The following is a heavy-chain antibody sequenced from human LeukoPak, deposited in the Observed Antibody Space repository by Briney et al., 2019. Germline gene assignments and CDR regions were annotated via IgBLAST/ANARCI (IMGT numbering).Heavy chain of an antibody. Sequence: GGSLRLSCAASGFTFSSYPMHWVRQAPGKGLEYVSTISSNEGSTYYANSVKGRFTISRDNSKNTLSLQMGSLRAEDIAVYYCARSPGITTPTEYYFDYWGQGTLVTVSS. D-gene: IGHD3-22*01. J-gene: IGHJ4*02. CDR3: ARSPGITTPTEYYFDY. CDR1: GFTFSSYP. CDR2: ISSNEGST. V-gene: IGHV3-64*01.